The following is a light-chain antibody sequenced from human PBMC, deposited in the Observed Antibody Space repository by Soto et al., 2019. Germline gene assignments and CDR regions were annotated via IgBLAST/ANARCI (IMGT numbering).Light chain of an antibody. V-gene: IGKV4-1*01. Sequence: DIVMTQSSDSLDVSLVDMSTINRKSSQTVLHSSNNLNYLAWYQQKPGQPPKLLIYWASTRESGVPDRFSGSGSGTDFTLTISDVQPEDFAVYYCHQRQSWPRTFGQGTKVDIK. J-gene: IGKJ1*01. CDR2: WAS. CDR3: HQRQSWPRT. CDR1: QTVLHSSNNLNY.